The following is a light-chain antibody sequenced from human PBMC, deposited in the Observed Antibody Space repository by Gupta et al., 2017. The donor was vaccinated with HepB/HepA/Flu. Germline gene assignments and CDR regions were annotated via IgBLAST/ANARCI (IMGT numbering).Light chain of an antibody. Sequence: QAVVTQEPSLTVSPGGTVTVTCGSSTGAVTSGDYAYWFQQNPGQAPRPLIYDTTNKPSGTPARFSASLPGDTAALTLSGAQPEDEADYYCLHASSDAYWVFGGGTKLTVL. CDR2: DTT. CDR1: TGAVTSGDY. J-gene: IGLJ3*02. V-gene: IGLV7-46*01. CDR3: LHASSDAYWV.